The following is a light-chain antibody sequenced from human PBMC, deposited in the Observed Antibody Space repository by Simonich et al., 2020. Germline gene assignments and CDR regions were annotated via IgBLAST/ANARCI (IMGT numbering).Light chain of an antibody. CDR3: SSYTSSSTWV. CDR1: SSDVGGYNY. V-gene: IGLV2-14*01. Sequence: QSALTQPASGSGSPGQSITISCTGTSSDVGGYNYVSWYQQHPGKAPKIMIYDVSKRPSGVANRFSGSKSGNTASLTISGLQAEDDADYYCSSYTSSSTWVFGGGTKLTVL. J-gene: IGLJ3*02. CDR2: DVS.